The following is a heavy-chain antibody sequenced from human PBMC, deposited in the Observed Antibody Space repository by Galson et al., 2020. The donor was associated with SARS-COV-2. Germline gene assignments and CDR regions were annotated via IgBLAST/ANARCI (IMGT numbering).Heavy chain of an antibody. CDR1: GFIFSNYA. CDR2: IVYIGGST. D-gene: IGHD1-26*01. V-gene: IGHV3-23*03. Sequence: GESLKISCAASGFIFSNYALNWVRLLPGKGLEWVSIVYIGGSTSYADSVKGRFIISRDDSENTLYLQMNSLRPEDTAIYYCAKDRLSDGYYTLDSWGQGTLVTVSS. CDR3: AKDRLSDGYYTLDS. J-gene: IGHJ4*02.